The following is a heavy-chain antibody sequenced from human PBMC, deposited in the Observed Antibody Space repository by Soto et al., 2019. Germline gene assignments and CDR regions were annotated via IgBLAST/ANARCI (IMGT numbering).Heavy chain of an antibody. V-gene: IGHV4-31*03. Sequence: QVQLQESGPGLVEPSQTLSLTCTVSGDSITSGDYYWSWIRHVPGRGLEWLGYVYYTGSTYYSPSIQSRLAMSVDTYKNQFSLTMSSVTPADTAVYFCARLYTYGYYYFDYWGQGTLVTVSS. CDR2: VYYTGST. D-gene: IGHD5-18*01. CDR1: GDSITSGDYY. J-gene: IGHJ4*02. CDR3: ARLYTYGYYYFDY.